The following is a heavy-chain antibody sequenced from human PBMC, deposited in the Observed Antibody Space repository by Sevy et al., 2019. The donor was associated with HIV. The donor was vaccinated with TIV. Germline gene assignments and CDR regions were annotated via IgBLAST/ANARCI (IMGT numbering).Heavy chain of an antibody. J-gene: IGHJ3*02. CDR3: ARDSCSSTSCYLDI. Sequence: GGSLRLSCAASGFTFSSYWMSWVRQAPGKGLEWVANIKQDGSEKYYVDSGKGRFTISRDNAKNSLYLQMNSLRAEDTAVYYCARDSCSSTSCYLDIWGQGTMVTVSS. CDR1: GFTFSSYW. CDR2: IKQDGSEK. D-gene: IGHD2-2*01. V-gene: IGHV3-7*01.